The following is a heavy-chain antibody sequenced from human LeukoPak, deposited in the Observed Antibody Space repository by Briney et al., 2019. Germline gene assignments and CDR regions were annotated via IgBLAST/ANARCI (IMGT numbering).Heavy chain of an antibody. D-gene: IGHD4-23*01. CDR1: GYTFTGYY. CDR3: ARGGGNDSPYYYYGMDV. V-gene: IGHV1-8*02. Sequence: GASVKVSCKASGYTFTGYYVHWVRQATGQGLEWMGWMNPNSGNTGYAQKFQGRVTMTRNTSISTAYMELSSLRSEDTAVYYCARGGGNDSPYYYYGMDVWGQGTTVTVSS. J-gene: IGHJ6*02. CDR2: MNPNSGNT.